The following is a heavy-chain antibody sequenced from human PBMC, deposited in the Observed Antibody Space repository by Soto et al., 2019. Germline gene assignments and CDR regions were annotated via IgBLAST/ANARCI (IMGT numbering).Heavy chain of an antibody. CDR3: AKDPNTVTTGWYFDI. CDR2: VRETGDVT. CDR1: GFTLNNYD. V-gene: IGHV3-23*01. D-gene: IGHD4-17*01. Sequence: EVELLQSGGGSVQPGGSLRLSCRASGFTLNNYDMTWVRQGPGKGLEWVSTVRETGDVTFYADSVKGRFTISRDNSKNTVYLQMNSLKVDDSAFYYCAKDPNTVTTGWYFDIGGRGILVTVSS. J-gene: IGHJ2*01.